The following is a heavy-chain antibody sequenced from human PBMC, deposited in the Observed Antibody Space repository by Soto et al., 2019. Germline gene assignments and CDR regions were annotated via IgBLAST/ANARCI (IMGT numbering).Heavy chain of an antibody. Sequence: SETLSLTFPVYCGSFSVYYWSLIRQPQGPVLEWIGEINHSGSTDYNPSLKSRITISVDTSKNQFSLKLTSVNAADTAVYYCARGKRKEWFEAKYGMDVWGQGTTVTVSS. CDR3: ARGKRKEWFEAKYGMDV. D-gene: IGHD3-3*01. J-gene: IGHJ6*02. CDR1: CGSFSVYY. CDR2: INHSGST. V-gene: IGHV4-34*01.